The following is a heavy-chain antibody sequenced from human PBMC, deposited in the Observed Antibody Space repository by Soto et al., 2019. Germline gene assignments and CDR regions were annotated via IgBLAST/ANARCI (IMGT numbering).Heavy chain of an antibody. D-gene: IGHD3-22*01. J-gene: IGHJ5*02. CDR3: ASDDSSVP. V-gene: IGHV4-30-4*01. CDR2: IYYSGST. CDR1: GGSISSGDYY. Sequence: PSETLSLTCTVSGGSISSGDYYWRWIRQPPGKGLEWIGYIYYSGSTYYNPSLKSRVTVSVDTSKNQFSLKLSSVTAADTAVYYCASDDSSVPWGQGTLVTVSS.